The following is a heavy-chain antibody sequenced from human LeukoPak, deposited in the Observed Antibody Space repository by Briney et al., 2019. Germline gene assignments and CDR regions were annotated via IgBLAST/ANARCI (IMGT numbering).Heavy chain of an antibody. J-gene: IGHJ4*02. V-gene: IGHV3-23*01. D-gene: IGHD2-2*02. CDR1: GFTFSTYW. Sequence: PGGSLRLSCAASGFTFSTYWMHWVRKAPGKGLVWVSGISDSGGSTYYADSVKGRFTISRDNSKNTLYLQMNSLRAEDTAVYYCAKVVPAAIILSAFYFDYWGQGTLVTVSS. CDR3: AKVVPAAIILSAFYFDY. CDR2: ISDSGGST.